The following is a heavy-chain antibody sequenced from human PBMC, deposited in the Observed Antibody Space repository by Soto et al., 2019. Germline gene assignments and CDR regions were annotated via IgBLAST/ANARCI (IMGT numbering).Heavy chain of an antibody. Sequence: QVQLVQSGAEVKKPGSSVKVSCKASGGTFSSYTISWVRQAPGQGLEWMGRIIPILGIANYAQKFQGRVTITADKSTSTAYMELSSLRSGDTAVYYCARDGFGIAAASGFDPWGQGTLVTVSS. J-gene: IGHJ5*02. CDR3: ARDGFGIAAASGFDP. CDR1: GGTFSSYT. D-gene: IGHD6-13*01. V-gene: IGHV1-69*08. CDR2: IIPILGIA.